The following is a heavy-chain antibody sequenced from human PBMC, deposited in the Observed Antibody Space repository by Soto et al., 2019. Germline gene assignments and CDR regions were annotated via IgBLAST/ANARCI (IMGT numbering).Heavy chain of an antibody. Sequence: SVKVACKASGGPLSSYAISWVRQAPGQGLEWMGGIIPIFGTANYAQTFQGRVTITADESTSTDYMELSSLRSEYTAVYYCARGGRSVRYYFDYWGQGTLVTSPQ. CDR3: ARGGRSVRYYFDY. J-gene: IGHJ4*02. V-gene: IGHV1-69*13. CDR2: IIPIFGTA. CDR1: GGPLSSYA.